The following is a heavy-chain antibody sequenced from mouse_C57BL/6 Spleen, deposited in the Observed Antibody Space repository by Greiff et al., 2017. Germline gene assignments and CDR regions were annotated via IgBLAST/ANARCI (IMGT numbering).Heavy chain of an antibody. CDR3: ARILVTTVVAKDYAMDY. V-gene: IGHV5-15*01. Sequence: EVKLVESGGGLVQPGGSLKLSCAASGFTFSDYGMAWVRQAPRKGPEWVAFIRNLAYSIYYADTVTGRFPISRENAKKTLYLEMISLRSEDTAMYYCARILVTTVVAKDYAMDYWGQGTSGTVSS. CDR2: IRNLAYSI. D-gene: IGHD1-1*01. CDR1: GFTFSDYG. J-gene: IGHJ4*01.